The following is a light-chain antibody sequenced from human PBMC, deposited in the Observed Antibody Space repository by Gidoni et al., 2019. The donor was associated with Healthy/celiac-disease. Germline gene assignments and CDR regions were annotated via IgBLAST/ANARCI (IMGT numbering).Light chain of an antibody. CDR1: KLGDKY. CDR3: QAWDSSTAWV. V-gene: IGLV3-1*01. J-gene: IGLJ1*01. CDR2: QDS. Sequence: SYELTQPPSVSVSPGQTASFTCSGDKLGDKYACWYQQKPGQSPVLVIYQDSKRPSGIPERFSGSNSGNTATLTISGTQAMDEADYYCQAWDSSTAWVFGTGTKVTVL.